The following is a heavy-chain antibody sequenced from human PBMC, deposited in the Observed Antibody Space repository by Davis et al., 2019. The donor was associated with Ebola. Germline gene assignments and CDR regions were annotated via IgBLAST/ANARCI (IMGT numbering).Heavy chain of an antibody. CDR2: IYYSGST. V-gene: IGHV4-59*02. Sequence: MPSETLSLTCTVSGGSVSSYYWNWIRQPPGKGLEWIGYIYYSGSTNYNPSLKSRVTISVDTSKNQFSLKLSSVTAADTAVYYCARGLLEWFFDIWGQGTMVTVSS. D-gene: IGHD3-3*01. CDR1: GGSVSSYY. J-gene: IGHJ3*02. CDR3: ARGLLEWFFDI.